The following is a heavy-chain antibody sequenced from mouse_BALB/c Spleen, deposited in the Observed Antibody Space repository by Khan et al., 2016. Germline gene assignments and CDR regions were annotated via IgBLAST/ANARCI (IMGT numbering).Heavy chain of an antibody. CDR3: AADYYGINWFAY. CDR2: LNTNTGEP. D-gene: IGHD1-1*01. J-gene: IGHJ3*01. Sequence: QIQLVQSGPELKKPGETVKISCKASGYTFTNYGMNWVKQAPGKGLKWMGWLNTNTGEPTYAEEYKGHFVFSLKTPASTADLHINNLKNEDTATYFCAADYYGINWFAYWGQGTLVTVSA. V-gene: IGHV9-3*02. CDR1: GYTFTNYG.